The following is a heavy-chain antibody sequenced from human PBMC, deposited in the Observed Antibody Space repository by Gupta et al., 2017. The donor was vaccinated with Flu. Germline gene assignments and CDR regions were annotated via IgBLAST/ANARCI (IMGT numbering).Heavy chain of an antibody. Sequence: QAQLVEPGGCLVHLRGPLRSACAASGSTSRDYYISWGRKAPGKGLEWVSYISSRGSSIYYADSVKGRFTISRDNAMNSLYLQMSSLRAEDTALYYCARYDSSGMGDYWGQGTLVTVSS. J-gene: IGHJ4*02. D-gene: IGHD3-22*01. CDR1: GSTSRDYY. CDR2: ISSRGSSI. V-gene: IGHV3-11*01. CDR3: ARYDSSGMGDY.